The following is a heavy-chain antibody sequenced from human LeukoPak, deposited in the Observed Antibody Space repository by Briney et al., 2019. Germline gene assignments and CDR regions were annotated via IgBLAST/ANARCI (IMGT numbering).Heavy chain of an antibody. D-gene: IGHD6-19*01. CDR1: GGSISTYY. CDR3: ARDRFSSGWTPDYYYMDV. CDR2: IYYSGST. J-gene: IGHJ6*03. Sequence: SETLSLTCTVSGGSISTYYWNWIRQPPGKGLEWIGYIYYSGSTNYNPSLKSRVTISVDTSKNQFSLKLSSVTAADTAVYYCARDRFSSGWTPDYYYMDVWGKGTTVTISS. V-gene: IGHV4-59*01.